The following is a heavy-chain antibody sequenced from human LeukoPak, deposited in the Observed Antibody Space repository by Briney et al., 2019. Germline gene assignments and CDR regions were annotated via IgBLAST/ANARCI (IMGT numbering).Heavy chain of an antibody. CDR2: IGTAGDT. V-gene: IGHV3-13*01. D-gene: IGHD2-8*01. Sequence: GGSLRLSCAASGFTFSSYDMHWVRQATGKGLEWVSAIGTAGDTYYPGSVKGRFTISRENAKNSLYLQMNSLRAGDTAVYYCARANPLNDXFDYWGQGTLVTVSS. CDR3: ARANPLNDXFDY. J-gene: IGHJ4*02. CDR1: GFTFSSYD.